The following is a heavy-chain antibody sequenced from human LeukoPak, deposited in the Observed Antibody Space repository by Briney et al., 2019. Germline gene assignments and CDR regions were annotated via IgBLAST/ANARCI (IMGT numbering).Heavy chain of an antibody. CDR2: ISASGGST. CDR1: GFTFSTYS. Sequence: TGGSLRLSCAASGFTFSTYSMSWVRQAPGKGLEWVSGISASGGSTYYADSVKGRFTISRDNSKNTLYLQMNSLRAEDTAVYYCAKALYSSGWYFDYWGQGTLVTVSS. V-gene: IGHV3-23*01. J-gene: IGHJ4*02. CDR3: AKALYSSGWYFDY. D-gene: IGHD6-19*01.